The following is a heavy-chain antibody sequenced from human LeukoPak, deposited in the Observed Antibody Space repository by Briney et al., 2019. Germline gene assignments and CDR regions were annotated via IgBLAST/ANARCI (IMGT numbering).Heavy chain of an antibody. V-gene: IGHV4-39*02. Sequence: SETLSLTCAVSGASITSSNYYWGWVRQSPGKGLEWIGNIYSSGNTYYNASLKSRVTMYIDTSKNQFFLKLSSVTAADTAVYYCAKERYSSSWSLYYFDYWGQGTLVTVSS. CDR1: GASITSSNYY. CDR3: AKERYSSSWSLYYFDY. D-gene: IGHD6-13*01. CDR2: IYSSGNT. J-gene: IGHJ4*02.